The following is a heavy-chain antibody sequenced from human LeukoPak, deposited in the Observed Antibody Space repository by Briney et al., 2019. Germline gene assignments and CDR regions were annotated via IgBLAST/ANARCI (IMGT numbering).Heavy chain of an antibody. V-gene: IGHV4-39*01. CDR3: ARRKGSFDI. CDR1: GGSISSGSQY. J-gene: IGHJ3*02. Sequence: SETLSLTCSVSGGSISSGSQYWGWIRQPPGKGLEWIGSIYYSGNTYYNPSLKSRVTISVDTSENQFSLKVNSVTAADTAVYYCARRKGSFDIWGQGTMVTVSS. CDR2: IYYSGNT.